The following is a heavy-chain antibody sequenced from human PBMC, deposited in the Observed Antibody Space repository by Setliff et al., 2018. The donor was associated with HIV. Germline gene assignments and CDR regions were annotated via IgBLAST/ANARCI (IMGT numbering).Heavy chain of an antibody. Sequence: SVKVSCKASGGTFSSYTFSWVRQAPGQGLEWMGGIIPIFGTAHYAQKFQGRVTITADESTSTAYMELSSLRSEDTAVYYCARPQFHPNYYGSGSYLRYYGMDVWGQGTTVTVSS. V-gene: IGHV1-69*13. CDR1: GGTFSSYT. CDR3: ARPQFHPNYYGSGSYLRYYGMDV. D-gene: IGHD3-10*01. J-gene: IGHJ6*02. CDR2: IIPIFGTA.